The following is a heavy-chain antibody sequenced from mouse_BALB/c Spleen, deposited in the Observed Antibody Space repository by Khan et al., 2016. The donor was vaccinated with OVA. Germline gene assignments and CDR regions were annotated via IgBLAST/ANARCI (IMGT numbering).Heavy chain of an antibody. CDR2: ISSGGTT. D-gene: IGHD1-1*02. V-gene: IGHV5-6-5*01. J-gene: IGHJ3*01. CDR1: GFTFSNYA. Sequence: EVELVESGGDLVKPGGSLKLSCAASGFTFSNYAMSWVRQTPEKRLEWVASISSGGTTYYPDSGKGRFPIPRDNARNILYLQMNSLRSEDTAMFYCARDYWFTYWGQGTLVTVSA. CDR3: ARDYWFTY.